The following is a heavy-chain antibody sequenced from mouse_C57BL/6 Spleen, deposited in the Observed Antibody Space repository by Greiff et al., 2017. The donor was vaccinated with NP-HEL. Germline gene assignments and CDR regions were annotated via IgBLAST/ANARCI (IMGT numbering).Heavy chain of an antibody. Sequence: EVHLVESGPELVKPGASVKISCKASGYSFTDYNMNWVKQSNGKSLEWIGVINPNYGTPSYIQKFKGKATLTVDQSSSTAYMQLNSLTSEDSAVYYCARWGLARDYWGQGTSVTVSS. CDR3: ARWGLARDY. V-gene: IGHV1-39*01. CDR2: INPNYGTP. CDR1: GYSFTDYN. J-gene: IGHJ4*01.